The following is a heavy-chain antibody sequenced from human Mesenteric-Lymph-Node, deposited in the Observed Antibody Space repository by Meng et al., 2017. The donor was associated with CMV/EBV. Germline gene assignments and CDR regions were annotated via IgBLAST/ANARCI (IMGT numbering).Heavy chain of an antibody. V-gene: IGHV4-34*01. CDR2: INHSGST. Sequence: QGGPGLLKPWETLSVTCAVYGGLFIGYYWNWLRQSPEKGLEWIGEINHSGSTTYNPSFTSRIIISVDTSTNQISLNMSSVTAADTAVYYCARGSSYDILTGYFDYWGQGALVTVSS. CDR3: ARGSSYDILTGYFDY. J-gene: IGHJ4*02. D-gene: IGHD3-9*01. CDR1: GGLFIGYY.